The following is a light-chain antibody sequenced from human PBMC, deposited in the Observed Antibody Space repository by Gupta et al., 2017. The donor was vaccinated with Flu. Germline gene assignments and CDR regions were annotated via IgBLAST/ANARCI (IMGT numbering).Light chain of an antibody. V-gene: IGLV1-44*01. CDR3: ATWDGSLHGYV. Sequence: SSTNLGGNTVNWDQQLPGTPPKVLIKGNNQRPAGVPDRFAGSKSCTSATLAISGLLSEDEADYYCATWDGSLHGYVFGTGTEVNVL. J-gene: IGLJ1*01. CDR2: GNN. CDR1: STNLGGNT.